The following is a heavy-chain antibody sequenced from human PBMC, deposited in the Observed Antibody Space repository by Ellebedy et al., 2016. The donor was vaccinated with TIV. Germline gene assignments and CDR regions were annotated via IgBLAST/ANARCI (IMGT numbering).Heavy chain of an antibody. D-gene: IGHD6-19*01. V-gene: IGHV3-53*01. Sequence: GESLKISCAASGFTVSGNSMSWVRQAPEKGLEWVSVIHGGGSTYYADSVKGRFTISRDDSKNTLYLQMNTLGDEDTAVYYCARVSVAGRGDTDLDYWGQGTLVTVSS. CDR3: ARVSVAGRGDTDLDY. CDR2: IHGGGST. J-gene: IGHJ4*02. CDR1: GFTVSGNS.